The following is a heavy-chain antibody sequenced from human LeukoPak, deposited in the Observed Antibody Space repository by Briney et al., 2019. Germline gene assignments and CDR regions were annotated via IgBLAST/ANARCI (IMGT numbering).Heavy chain of an antibody. J-gene: IGHJ3*01. CDR1: GFIFSDHY. D-gene: IGHD1-20*01. V-gene: IGHV3-72*01. CDR3: VRGHNSFDL. Sequence: GGSLRLSCAVSGFIFSDHYLDWVRQPPGRGLEWVGGSRIKTDGYITQYAASGTGRFTISRDESKNSLYLHMNSLRSEDTAVYFCVRGHNSFDLWGQGTMVTVSS. CDR2: SRIKTDGYIT.